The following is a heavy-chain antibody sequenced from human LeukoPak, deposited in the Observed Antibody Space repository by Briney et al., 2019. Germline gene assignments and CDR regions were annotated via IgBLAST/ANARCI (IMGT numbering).Heavy chain of an antibody. CDR1: GFTFSSYA. V-gene: IGHV3-64*01. CDR3: AREGGDDYYDSSGYYTAYDY. CDR2: ISSNGGST. J-gene: IGHJ4*02. D-gene: IGHD3-22*01. Sequence: GGSLRLSCAASGFTFSSYAMHWVRQAPGKGLEYVSAISSNGGSTYYANSVKGRFTISRDNSKNTLYLQMGSLRAEDMAVYYCAREGGDDYYDSSGYYTAYDYWGQGTLVTVFS.